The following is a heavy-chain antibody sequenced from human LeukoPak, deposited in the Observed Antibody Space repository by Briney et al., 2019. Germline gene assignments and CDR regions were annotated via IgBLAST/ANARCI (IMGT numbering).Heavy chain of an antibody. Sequence: PGGSLRLSCAASGFTFSSYGMHWVRQAPGKGLEWVAVIWYDGSNKYYADSVKGRFTISRDNSKNTLYLQMSSLRAEDTAVYYCVKESGFMVAPNSAFDIWGQGTMVTVSS. CDR1: GFTFSSYG. D-gene: IGHD4/OR15-4a*01. J-gene: IGHJ3*02. CDR2: IWYDGSNK. CDR3: VKESGFMVAPNSAFDI. V-gene: IGHV3-30*02.